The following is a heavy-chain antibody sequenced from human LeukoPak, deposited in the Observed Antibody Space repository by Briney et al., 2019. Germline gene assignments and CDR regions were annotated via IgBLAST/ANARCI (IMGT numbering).Heavy chain of an antibody. D-gene: IGHD6-13*01. CDR1: DDSITIYY. CDR3: ARGRVSSNTWYSTYYYYFYMDV. V-gene: IGHV4-59*01. J-gene: IGHJ6*03. CDR2: IDHTGST. Sequence: SETLSLTCTVSDDSITIYYWTWIRQPPGKGLEWIGYIDHTGSTNYNPSLNSRVTISRDASKNHFSLELTSATAADTAVYFCARGRVSSNTWYSTYYYYFYMDVWGKGTTVTVSS.